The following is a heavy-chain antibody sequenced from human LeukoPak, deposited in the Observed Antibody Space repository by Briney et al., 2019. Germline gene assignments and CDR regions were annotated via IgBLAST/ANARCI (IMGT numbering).Heavy chain of an antibody. D-gene: IGHD3-10*01. CDR1: GFSFSSYA. CDR2: ISGHGDTT. CDR3: AKGRGSLRGASDV. Sequence: GGSLRFSCAASGFSFSSYAMTWVRQAPGKGLEWVSTISGHGDTTYDADSVKGRFTISRDNSKDTLYLQMNSLRAEDTAVYYCAKGRGSLRGASDVWGQGTTVTVSS. V-gene: IGHV3-23*01. J-gene: IGHJ6*02.